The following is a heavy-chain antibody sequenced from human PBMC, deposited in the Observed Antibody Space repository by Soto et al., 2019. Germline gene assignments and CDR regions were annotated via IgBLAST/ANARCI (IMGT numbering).Heavy chain of an antibody. Sequence: QVQLVQSGAEVKKPGASVKVSCKTSGYTFSSYGVSWVRQAPGQGLEWMGWISVNNGNTKYAQKVQGRVTMTTDTSTITAYMELRCLRSDDTAVYYCARDRNIEVAGAQPLLPWRQGTLVTVSS. J-gene: IGHJ4*02. CDR1: GYTFSSYG. CDR2: ISVNNGNT. CDR3: ARDRNIEVAGAQPLLP. D-gene: IGHD6-19*01. V-gene: IGHV1-18*01.